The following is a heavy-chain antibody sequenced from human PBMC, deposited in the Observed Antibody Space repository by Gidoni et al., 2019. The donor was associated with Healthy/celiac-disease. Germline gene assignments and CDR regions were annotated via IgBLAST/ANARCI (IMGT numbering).Heavy chain of an antibody. CDR1: GYTFTSYG. J-gene: IGHJ6*02. CDR3: AREGNFNYYGSGSYSDYYYYYYGMDV. D-gene: IGHD3-10*01. CDR2: ISAYTGNT. Sequence: QVQLVQSGAEVKKPGASVKVSCKASGYTFTSYGISWVRQAPGQGLEWMGWISAYTGNTNYAQKLQGRVTMTTDTSTSTAYMELRSLRSDDTAVYYCAREGNFNYYGSGSYSDYYYYYYGMDVWGQGTTVTVSS. V-gene: IGHV1-18*01.